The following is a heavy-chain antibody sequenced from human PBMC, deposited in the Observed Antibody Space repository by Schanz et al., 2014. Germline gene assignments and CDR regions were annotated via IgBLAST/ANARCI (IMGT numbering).Heavy chain of an antibody. CDR3: AKSALLSGDSSGYYSPFGY. D-gene: IGHD3-22*01. V-gene: IGHV3-23*01. J-gene: IGHJ4*02. CDR1: GFTFSSCA. Sequence: EVQLLESGGGLVQPGGSLRLSCAASGFTFSSCAMNWVRQAPGKGLEWVSVISGSGDSTYYADSVKGRFTISRDNSKNTLYLQMNSLRAEDTAVYSCAKSALLSGDSSGYYSPFGYWGQGTLVTVSS. CDR2: ISGSGDST.